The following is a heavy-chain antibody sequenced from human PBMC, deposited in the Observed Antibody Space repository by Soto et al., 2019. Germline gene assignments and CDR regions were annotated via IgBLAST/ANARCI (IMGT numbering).Heavy chain of an antibody. CDR3: ATYSSSSCCYYYGMDV. Sequence: SVKVSCKASGGTFSSYAISWVRQAPGQGLEWMGGIIPIFGTANYAQKFQGRVTITADKSTSTAYMELSSLRSEDTAVYYCATYSSSSCCYYYGMDVWGQGXTVTVSS. CDR2: IIPIFGTA. V-gene: IGHV1-69*06. CDR1: GGTFSSYA. D-gene: IGHD6-6*01. J-gene: IGHJ6*02.